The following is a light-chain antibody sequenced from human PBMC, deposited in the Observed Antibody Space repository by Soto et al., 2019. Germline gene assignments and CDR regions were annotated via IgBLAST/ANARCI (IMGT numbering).Light chain of an antibody. CDR2: GAS. CDR3: QQYGSSPRA. CDR1: QSVSSSY. Sequence: EIVLTQSPGTLSVSPGERATLSCRASQSVSSSYLAWYQQKPGQAPRLLIYGASSRATGIPDRFSGSGSGTDFTLTISRLEPEDGAVYYCQQYGSSPRAFGQGTKVEVK. V-gene: IGKV3-20*01. J-gene: IGKJ1*01.